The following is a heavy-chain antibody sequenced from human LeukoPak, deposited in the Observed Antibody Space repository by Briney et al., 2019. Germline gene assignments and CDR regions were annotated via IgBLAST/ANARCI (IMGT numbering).Heavy chain of an antibody. CDR2: MSGGGGVT. J-gene: IGHJ4*02. CDR3: AKDPRVATIEIFDY. Sequence: GGSLGLSCAASGFTFSSYALSWVRQAPGKGLEWVSSMSGGGGVTYYADSVKGRFTISRDNSKNTLYLQMNNLRAEDTAVYYCAKDPRVATIEIFDYWGQGTLVTVSS. CDR1: GFTFSSYA. D-gene: IGHD5-12*01. V-gene: IGHV3-23*01.